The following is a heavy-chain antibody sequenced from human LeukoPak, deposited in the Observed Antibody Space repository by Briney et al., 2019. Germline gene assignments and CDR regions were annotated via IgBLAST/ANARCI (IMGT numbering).Heavy chain of an antibody. D-gene: IGHD6-19*01. V-gene: IGHV3-74*01. CDR2: INSDGSST. Sequence: GGSLRLSCAASGLTFSSYWMHWVRQAPGKGLVWVSRINSDGSSTSYADSVKGRFTISRDNAKSTLYLQMNSLRAEDTAVYYCAKDCTLPPLSIAVAGNAFDYWGQGTLVTVSS. J-gene: IGHJ4*02. CDR1: GLTFSSYW. CDR3: AKDCTLPPLSIAVAGNAFDY.